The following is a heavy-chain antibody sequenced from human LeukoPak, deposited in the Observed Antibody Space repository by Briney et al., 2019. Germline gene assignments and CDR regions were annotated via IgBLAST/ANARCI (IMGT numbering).Heavy chain of an antibody. CDR1: GFIFSGSA. J-gene: IGHJ6*02. D-gene: IGHD1-1*01. CDR3: ASAWSDYYGMDV. Sequence: PGGSLRLSCAASGFIFSGSAVYWVRQASGEGLEWVGRIRSKTNKYATAYAASVKGRFTFSRDDLKNTAYLQMNSLETDDTAVYYCASAWSDYYGMDVWGQGTTVTVSS. V-gene: IGHV3-73*01. CDR2: IRSKTNKYAT.